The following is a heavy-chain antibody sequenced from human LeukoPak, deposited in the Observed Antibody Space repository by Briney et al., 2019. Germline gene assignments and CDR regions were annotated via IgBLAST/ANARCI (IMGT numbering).Heavy chain of an antibody. CDR1: GFTFSGFW. CDR3: ARIGDNGVYHYPMDI. D-gene: IGHD5/OR15-5a*01. Sequence: GGSLRLSCAASGFTFSGFWMTWVRQAPGKGLEWVANIKQDGSEKYYVDSVKGRFTISRDNAKKSLYLKMTSLRVEDTAVYYCARIGDNGVYHYPMDIWGQGTTVTVSS. CDR2: IKQDGSEK. V-gene: IGHV3-7*05. J-gene: IGHJ6*02.